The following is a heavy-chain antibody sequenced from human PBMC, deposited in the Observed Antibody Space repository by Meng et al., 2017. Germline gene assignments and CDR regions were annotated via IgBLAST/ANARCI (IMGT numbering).Heavy chain of an antibody. CDR3: ARGFAPVAPGAFDY. J-gene: IGHJ4*02. Sequence: QVQLQQSGPGLVKPSMTLYLTCSISGGSVSSNRAAWNWIRQSPSRGLEWLGRTYYGSKWSHDYAVSVKSRIIINADTSKNQFSLQLNSVTPGDTAVYYCARGFAPVAPGAFDYWGQGALVTVSS. D-gene: IGHD2-2*01. V-gene: IGHV6-1*01. CDR2: TYYGSKWSH. CDR1: GGSVSSNRAA.